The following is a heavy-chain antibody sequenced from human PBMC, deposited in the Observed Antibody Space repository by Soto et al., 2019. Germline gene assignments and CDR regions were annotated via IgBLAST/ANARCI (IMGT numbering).Heavy chain of an antibody. V-gene: IGHV1-69*13. CDR3: ASAPFVPDTYYYDSSVFDP. Sequence: SVKVSCKASGGTFSSYAISWVRQAPGQGLEWMGGIIPIFGTANYAQKFQGRVTITADESTSTAYMELSSLRSEDTAVYYCASAPFVPDTYYYDSSVFDPWGQGTLVTVSS. CDR2: IIPIFGTA. CDR1: GGTFSSYA. D-gene: IGHD3-22*01. J-gene: IGHJ5*02.